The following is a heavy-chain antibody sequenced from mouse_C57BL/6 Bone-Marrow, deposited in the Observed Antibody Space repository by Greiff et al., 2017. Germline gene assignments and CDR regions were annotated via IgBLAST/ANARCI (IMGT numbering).Heavy chain of an antibody. CDR2: ISSGGSYT. J-gene: IGHJ2*01. V-gene: IGHV5-6*01. CDR1: GFTFSSYG. CDR3: ARSITTVVAPDY. Sequence: EVHLVESGGDLVKPGGSLKLSCAASGFTFSSYGMSWVRQTPDKRLEWVATISSGGSYTYYPDSVKGRFTISRDNAKNTLYLQMSSLKSEDTAMYYCARSITTVVAPDYWGQGTTLTVSS. D-gene: IGHD1-1*01.